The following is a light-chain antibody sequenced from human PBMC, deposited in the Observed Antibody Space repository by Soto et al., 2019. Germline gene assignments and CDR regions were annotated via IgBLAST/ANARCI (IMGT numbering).Light chain of an antibody. V-gene: IGLV2-8*01. CDR2: EVT. J-gene: IGLJ3*02. CDR1: SSDVGAYNY. Sequence: QSALTQPPSASGSPGQSVTISCTGTSSDVGAYNYVSWYQQHAGKAPKLVIYEVTKRPSGVPDRFSGSKSANTASLTDSGLQAEDEADYYCGSFAASNTWVFGGGTKLTVL. CDR3: GSFAASNTWV.